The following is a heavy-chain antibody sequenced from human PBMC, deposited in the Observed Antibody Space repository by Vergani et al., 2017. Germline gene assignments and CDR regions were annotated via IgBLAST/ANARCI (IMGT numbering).Heavy chain of an antibody. V-gene: IGHV1-46*03. Sequence: QVQLVQSGAEVGKPGASVKISCKAYGYPFTAYYIHWVRQAPEQGLEWVGVISPDGFSTFYAQKFQGRVTVTRYTSTSTVYMELTSLRSDDTAVYYCAREPPLTGFFDYWGQGTLVAVSS. CDR2: ISPDGFST. CDR1: GYPFTAYY. D-gene: IGHD3-9*01. J-gene: IGHJ4*02. CDR3: AREPPLTGFFDY.